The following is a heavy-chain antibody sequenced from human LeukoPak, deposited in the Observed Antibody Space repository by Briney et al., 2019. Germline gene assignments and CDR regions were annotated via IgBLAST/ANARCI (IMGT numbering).Heavy chain of an antibody. D-gene: IGHD1-26*01. J-gene: IGHJ4*02. CDR1: GFSFSNYW. V-gene: IGHV3-7*03. CDR2: IKQDESEK. Sequence: GGSLRLSCTASGFSFSNYWMSWVRQAPGKGLEWVASIKQDESEKYYVDSVKGRFTTSRDNAKSSLYLQMNALRGEDTAMYYCARLVGDVTTWDCWGQGTLVTVSS. CDR3: ARLVGDVTTWDC.